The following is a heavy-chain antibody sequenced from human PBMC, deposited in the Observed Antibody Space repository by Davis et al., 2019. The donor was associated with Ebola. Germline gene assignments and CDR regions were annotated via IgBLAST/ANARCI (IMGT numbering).Heavy chain of an antibody. V-gene: IGHV1-18*01. Sequence: AASVKVSCKASGYTFTSYGISWVRQAPGQGLEWMGWISAYNGNTNYAQKLQGRVTMTTDTSTSTAYMELWSLRSDDTAVYYCARDLGDIVVVVAASGMDVWGQGTTVTVSS. CDR1: GYTFTSYG. CDR2: ISAYNGNT. CDR3: ARDLGDIVVVVAASGMDV. D-gene: IGHD2-15*01. J-gene: IGHJ6*02.